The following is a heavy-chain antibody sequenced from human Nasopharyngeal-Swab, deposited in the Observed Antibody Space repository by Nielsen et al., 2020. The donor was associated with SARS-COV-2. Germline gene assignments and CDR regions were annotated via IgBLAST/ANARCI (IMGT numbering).Heavy chain of an antibody. J-gene: IGHJ4*02. V-gene: IGHV3-74*01. CDR1: GFTFSNSW. D-gene: IGHD7-27*01. CDR3: ARDFDKTGD. CDR2: INSDGSRT. Sequence: GESLKISCAVSGFTFSNSWIHWVRQAPGKGLVWVSRINSDGSRTGYADSVKGRFTLSKDNAKNTVYLQMNSLRAEDTAVYYCARDFDKTGDWGQGTLVTVSS.